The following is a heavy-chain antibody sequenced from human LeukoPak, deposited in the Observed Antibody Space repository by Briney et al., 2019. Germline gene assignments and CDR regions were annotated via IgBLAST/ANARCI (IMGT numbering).Heavy chain of an antibody. CDR3: ARGAAGYSYG. V-gene: IGHV4-59*01. CDR1: GGSISSYY. D-gene: IGHD5-18*01. J-gene: IGHJ4*02. CDR2: IYYSGST. Sequence: SETLSLTCSVSGGSISSYYWSWIRQPPGKGLEWIGHIYYSGSTNYNPSLKSRVTISIDTSKNQFSLWLSSVTTADTAVYYCARGAAGYSYGWGQGTLVTVSS.